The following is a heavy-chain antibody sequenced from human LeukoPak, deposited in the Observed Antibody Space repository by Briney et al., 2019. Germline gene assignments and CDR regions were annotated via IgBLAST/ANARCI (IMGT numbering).Heavy chain of an antibody. D-gene: IGHD2-2*01. CDR1: GFTFSSYG. CDR2: ILSDGSKE. CDR3: TTDSYALYYYYMDV. V-gene: IGHV3-33*01. Sequence: GGSLRLSCAASGFTFSSYGMHWVRQAPGKGLEWVAVILSDGSKEFYTDSVKGRFTISRDNSKNTLYLQMNSLKTEDTAVYYCTTDSYALYYYYMDVWGKGTTVTVSS. J-gene: IGHJ6*03.